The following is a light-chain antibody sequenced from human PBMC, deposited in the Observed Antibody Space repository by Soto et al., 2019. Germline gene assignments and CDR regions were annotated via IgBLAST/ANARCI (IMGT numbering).Light chain of an antibody. CDR3: QQYGRSPRT. CDR1: QGVP. CDR2: CAS. V-gene: IGKV3-20*01. J-gene: IGKJ5*01. Sequence: EIVLTQFPGTLALSPGERANPSCRARQGVPLGWFPQKPGQAPRPLLFCASHRATGIPDRFSGSGSGTDFTLTISRLEPEDFAVYYCQQYGRSPRTFGQGTRVEIK.